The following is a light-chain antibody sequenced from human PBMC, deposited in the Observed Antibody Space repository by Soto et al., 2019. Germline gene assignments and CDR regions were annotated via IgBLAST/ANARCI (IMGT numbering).Light chain of an antibody. Sequence: DIQVTQSPSSLSASVGDRVTITCRASQSIGSDLNWYQQKPGKAPQLLIYAASSWQSGVPSRFSGSGSGTDFTLTISSLQPEDFATYYRQQSDSTRTVGQGTKGEIK. V-gene: IGKV1-39*01. CDR3: QQSDSTRT. CDR1: QSIGSD. CDR2: AAS. J-gene: IGKJ1*01.